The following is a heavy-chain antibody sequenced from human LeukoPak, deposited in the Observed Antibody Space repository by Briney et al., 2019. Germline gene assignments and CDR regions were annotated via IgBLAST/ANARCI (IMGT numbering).Heavy chain of an antibody. D-gene: IGHD3-10*01. Sequence: SETLSLTRTVSGGSISSYYWSWIRQPPGKGLEWIGYIYYSGSTNYNPSLKSRVTISVDTSKNQFSLKLSSVTAADTAVYYCARGTITMVRGVIVRWFDPWGQGTLVTVSS. J-gene: IGHJ5*02. V-gene: IGHV4-59*01. CDR2: IYYSGST. CDR3: ARGTITMVRGVIVRWFDP. CDR1: GGSISSYY.